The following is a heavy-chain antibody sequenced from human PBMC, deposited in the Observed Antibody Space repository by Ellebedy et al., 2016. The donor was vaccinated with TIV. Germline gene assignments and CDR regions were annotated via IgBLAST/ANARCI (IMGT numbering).Heavy chain of an antibody. CDR2: ISSGSSTI. D-gene: IGHD5-24*01. J-gene: IGHJ4*02. CDR1: GFNLSTYS. V-gene: IGHV3-48*01. CDR3: TRDSGVAIMRYFDY. Sequence: GESLKISCAASGFNLSTYSMNWVRQAPGKGLEWVSYISSGSSTIKYADSVKGRFTISRDNSKNTLWLQMNSLRAEDTAVYYCTRDSGVAIMRYFDYWGQGTLVTVSS.